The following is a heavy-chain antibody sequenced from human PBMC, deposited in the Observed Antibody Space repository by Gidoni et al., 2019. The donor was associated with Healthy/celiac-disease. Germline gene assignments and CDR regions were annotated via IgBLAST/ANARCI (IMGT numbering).Heavy chain of an antibody. CDR2: ISSSSSYI. D-gene: IGHD3-10*01. J-gene: IGHJ6*02. CDR1: GFTLSSYS. CDR3: ARHGSGSYRGYGMDV. V-gene: IGHV3-21*01. Sequence: EVQLGVSGGGLVKPGGSLSLPCAASGFTLSSYSMIWVRQAPGKGLEWVSSISSSSSYIYYADSVKGRFTISRDNAKNSLYLQMNSLRAEDTAVYYCARHGSGSYRGYGMDVWGQGTTVTVSS.